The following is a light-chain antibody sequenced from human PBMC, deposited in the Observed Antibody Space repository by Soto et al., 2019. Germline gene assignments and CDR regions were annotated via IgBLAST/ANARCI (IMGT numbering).Light chain of an antibody. Sequence: EIALTQSPGTLSLSPGERATLSCRASQSVRSNFLAWYQQKPGRAPRLLLHGASSRATGIPDRFSGSGSGTDFTLTISRLEPEDFAVYYCQQYGSLWTFGQGTKVDI. CDR1: QSVRSNF. V-gene: IGKV3-20*01. J-gene: IGKJ1*01. CDR3: QQYGSLWT. CDR2: GAS.